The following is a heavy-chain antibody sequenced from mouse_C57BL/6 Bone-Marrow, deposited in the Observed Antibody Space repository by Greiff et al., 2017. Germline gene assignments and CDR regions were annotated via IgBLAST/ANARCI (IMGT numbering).Heavy chain of an antibody. J-gene: IGHJ3*01. CDR2: ISDGGSYT. CDR3: ARGGGNYDYTWFAY. Sequence: EVKLMESGGGLVKPGGSLKLSCAASGFTFSSYAMSWVRQTPEKRLEWVATISDGGSYTYYPDNVKGRFTISRDNAKNNLYLQMSHLKSEDTAMYYCARGGGNYDYTWFAYWGQGTLVTVSA. CDR1: GFTFSSYA. V-gene: IGHV5-4*03. D-gene: IGHD2-4*01.